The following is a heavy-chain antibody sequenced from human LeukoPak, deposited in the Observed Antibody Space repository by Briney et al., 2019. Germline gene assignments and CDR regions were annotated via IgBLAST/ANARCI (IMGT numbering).Heavy chain of an antibody. J-gene: IGHJ4*02. Sequence: GGSLRLSCAASGFTFSSYAMSWVRQAPGKGLEWVSAISGSGGSTYYADSVKGRFTISRDNSKNTLYLQMNSLRAEDTAVYYCAKDRATYYDFRSGYFWTGENRYFDYWGQGTLVTVSS. V-gene: IGHV3-23*01. D-gene: IGHD3-3*01. CDR2: ISGSGGST. CDR3: AKDRATYYDFRSGYFWTGENRYFDY. CDR1: GFTFSSYA.